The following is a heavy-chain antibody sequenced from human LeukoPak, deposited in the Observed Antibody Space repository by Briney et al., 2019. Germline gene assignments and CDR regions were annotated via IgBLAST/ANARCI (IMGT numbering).Heavy chain of an antibody. CDR2: IYTSGST. V-gene: IGHV4-4*07. D-gene: IGHD6-13*01. CDR3: ARSYSSSWYGVYYFDY. CDR1: GGSISSYY. Sequence: SETLSLTCTVSGGSISSYYWSWIRQPAGKGLEWIGRIYTSGSTNYNPSLKSRVTMSVDTSKNQFSLKLSSVTAADTAVYYCARSYSSSWYGVYYFDYWGQGTLVTVSS. J-gene: IGHJ4*02.